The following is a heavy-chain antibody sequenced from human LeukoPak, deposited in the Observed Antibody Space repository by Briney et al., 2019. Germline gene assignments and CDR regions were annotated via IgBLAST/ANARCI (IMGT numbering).Heavy chain of an antibody. CDR3: ARGQGWNPEAVTNAFDI. J-gene: IGHJ3*02. V-gene: IGHV3-21*01. D-gene: IGHD1-1*01. CDR2: ISSSSSYI. Sequence: GGSLRPSCAASGFTFSSYSMNWVRQAPGKGLEWVSSISSSSSYIYYADPVKGRFTISRDNAKNSLYLQMNSLRAEDTAVYYCARGQGWNPEAVTNAFDIWGQGTMVTVSS. CDR1: GFTFSSYS.